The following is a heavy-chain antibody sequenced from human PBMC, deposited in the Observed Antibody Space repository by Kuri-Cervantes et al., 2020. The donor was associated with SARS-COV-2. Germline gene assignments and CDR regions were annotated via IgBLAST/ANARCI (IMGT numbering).Heavy chain of an antibody. V-gene: IGHV3-30*18. CDR2: ISYDGSNK. D-gene: IGHD3-22*01. CDR1: GFTFSSYS. J-gene: IGHJ4*02. Sequence: GESLKISCAASGFTFSSYSMNWVRQAPGKGLEWVAVISYDGSNKYYADSVKGRFTISRGNSKNTLYLQMNSLRAEDTAVYYCAKEDPNYYDSSGYYSPGGSWGQGTLVTVSS. CDR3: AKEDPNYYDSSGYYSPGGS.